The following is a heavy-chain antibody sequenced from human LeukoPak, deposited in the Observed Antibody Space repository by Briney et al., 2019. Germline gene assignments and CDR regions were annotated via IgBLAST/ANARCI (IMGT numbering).Heavy chain of an antibody. D-gene: IGHD1-26*01. J-gene: IGHJ4*02. V-gene: IGHV4-59*08. CDR3: ARQGSGSYSIDY. Sequence: SETLSLTCTVSGGSISSYYWSWIRQPPGEGLEWIGYIYYSGSTNYNPSLKSRVTISVDTSKNQFSLKLSSVTAADTAVYYCARQGSGSYSIDYWGQGTLVTVSS. CDR2: IYYSGST. CDR1: GGSISSYY.